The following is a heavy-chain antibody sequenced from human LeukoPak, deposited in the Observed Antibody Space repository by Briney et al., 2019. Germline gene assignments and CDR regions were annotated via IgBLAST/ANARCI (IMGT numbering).Heavy chain of an antibody. CDR1: GYTFLNYG. CDR3: ARVLDSSGPSDY. CDR2: IIPIFGTA. D-gene: IGHD6-19*01. Sequence: AAVKVSCKASGYTFLNYGISWVRQAPGQGLEWMGGIIPIFGTANYAQKFQGRVTITADESTSTAYMELSSLRSEDTAVYYCARVLDSSGPSDYWGQGTLVTVSS. V-gene: IGHV1-69*13. J-gene: IGHJ4*02.